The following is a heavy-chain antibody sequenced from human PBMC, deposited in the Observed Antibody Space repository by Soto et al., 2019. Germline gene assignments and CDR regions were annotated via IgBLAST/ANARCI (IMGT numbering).Heavy chain of an antibody. D-gene: IGHD3-10*01. CDR3: ARAHGSGWGAFDI. Sequence: PSETLSLTCAVSGGSISSDGYSWSWIRQPPGKGLEWIGYIYHSGSTYYNPSLKSRVTISVDRSKNQFSLKLSSVTAADTAVYYCARAHGSGWGAFDIWGQGTMVTVS. CDR1: GGSISSDGYS. V-gene: IGHV4-30-2*01. J-gene: IGHJ3*02. CDR2: IYHSGST.